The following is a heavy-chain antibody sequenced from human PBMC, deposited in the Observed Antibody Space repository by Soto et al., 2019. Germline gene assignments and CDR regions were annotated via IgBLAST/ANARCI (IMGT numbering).Heavy chain of an antibody. CDR3: ARDSVFGVVTPPVVGMDV. D-gene: IGHD3-3*01. CDR1: GYTFTSYY. CDR2: INPSGGST. Sequence: ASVKVSCKASGYTFTSYYMHWVRQAPGQGLEWMGIINPSGGSTSYAQKFQGRVTMTRDTSTSTVYMELSSLRSEDTAVYYCARDSVFGVVTPPVVGMDVRGQGTTVTVSS. J-gene: IGHJ6*02. V-gene: IGHV1-46*01.